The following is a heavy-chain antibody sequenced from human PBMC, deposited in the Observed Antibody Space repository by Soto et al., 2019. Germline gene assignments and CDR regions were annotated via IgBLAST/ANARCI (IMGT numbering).Heavy chain of an antibody. Sequence: QVQLVQSGAEVKKPGASVKVSCKVSGYTLTELSMHWVRQAPGKGLEWMGGFDPEDGETIYAQKFQGRVTXXEXTXXDKAYMELSSLRSEDTAVYYCATEGEDYYYYGMDVWGQGTTVTVSS. CDR1: GYTLTELS. CDR2: FDPEDGET. J-gene: IGHJ6*02. V-gene: IGHV1-24*01. CDR3: ATEGEDYYYYGMDV. D-gene: IGHD3-16*01.